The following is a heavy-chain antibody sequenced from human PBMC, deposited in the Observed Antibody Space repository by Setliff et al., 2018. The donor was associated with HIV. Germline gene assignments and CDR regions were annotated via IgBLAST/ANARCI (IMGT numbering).Heavy chain of an antibody. V-gene: IGHV1-69*13. CDR1: GGTFSGYA. D-gene: IGHD3-3*01. CDR3: ARGEKRFLEWLPLDYYYYYYMDV. J-gene: IGHJ6*03. Sequence: VASVKVSCKASGGTFSGYAISWVRQAPGQGLELMGGIIPIFGTANYAQKFQGRVTITADESTSTAYMELSSLRSEDTAVYYCARGEKRFLEWLPLDYYYYYYMDVWGKGSTVTVSS. CDR2: IIPIFGTA.